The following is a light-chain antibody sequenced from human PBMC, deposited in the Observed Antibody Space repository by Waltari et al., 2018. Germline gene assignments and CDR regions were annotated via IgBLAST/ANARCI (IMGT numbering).Light chain of an antibody. V-gene: IGKV3-11*01. CDR2: DAS. J-gene: IGKJ4*01. Sequence: EIVLTQSPATLSLSPGERATLSCRASQSVSSYLAWYQQKPGQAHRLLIYDASNRDTGIPVRFSGSGSGTDYTLTISSLEPEDVAGYYCQQRSNWHLALTFGGGTKVEIK. CDR1: QSVSSY. CDR3: QQRSNWHLALT.